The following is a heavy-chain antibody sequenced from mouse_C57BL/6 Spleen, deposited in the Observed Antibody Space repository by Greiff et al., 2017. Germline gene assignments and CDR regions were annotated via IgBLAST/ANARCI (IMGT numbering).Heavy chain of an antibody. CDR2: INPGSGGT. D-gene: IGHD3-2*02. V-gene: IGHV1-54*01. J-gene: IGHJ2*01. CDR1: GYAFTNYL. Sequence: LQESGAELVRPGTSVKVSCKASGYAFTNYLIEWVKQRPGQGLEWIGVINPGSGGTNYNEKFKGKATLTADKSSSTAYRQLSSLTSEDSAVYFCARSRGYPDYWGQGTTLTVSS. CDR3: ARSRGYPDY.